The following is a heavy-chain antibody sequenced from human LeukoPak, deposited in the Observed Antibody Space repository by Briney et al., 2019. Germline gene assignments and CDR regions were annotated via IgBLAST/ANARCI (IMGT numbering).Heavy chain of an antibody. Sequence: SETLSLTCTVSGGSINSRSYYWGWIRQPPGKGLEWIGSIYYSGTTYYTPSLKSRVTVSVDTSKNQFSLKLNSVTAADTAVYFCVRGDYSSGWHLDYWGQGTLVTVSS. CDR1: GGSINSRSYY. V-gene: IGHV4-39*07. J-gene: IGHJ4*02. CDR2: IYYSGTT. CDR3: VRGDYSSGWHLDY. D-gene: IGHD6-19*01.